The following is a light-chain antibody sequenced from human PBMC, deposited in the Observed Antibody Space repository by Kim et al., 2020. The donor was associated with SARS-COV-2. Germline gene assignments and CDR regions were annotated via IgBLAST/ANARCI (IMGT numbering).Light chain of an antibody. CDR1: QNVSSRY. Sequence: LSPGERAPLSCRASQNVSSRYLAWYQQRPGQAPRLLIYVASSRATGIPDRFSGSGSGTDFTLTISRLEPEDFAVYYCQQYGSSPFTFGQGTKLEIK. CDR2: VAS. CDR3: QQYGSSPFT. V-gene: IGKV3-20*01. J-gene: IGKJ2*01.